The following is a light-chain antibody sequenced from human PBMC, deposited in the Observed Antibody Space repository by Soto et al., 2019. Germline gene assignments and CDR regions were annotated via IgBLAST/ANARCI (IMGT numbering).Light chain of an antibody. Sequence: QSALTQPRSMSGSPGQSVTISCTGTNSDVGGYNYVSWYQHHPGKAPKLIIYDVTKWPSGVPNRFSGSKSGNTAFLTISGLQAEDEADYYCCSYAGTYTFVVFGGGTQRTVL. CDR2: DVT. V-gene: IGLV2-11*01. CDR3: CSYAGTYTFVV. J-gene: IGLJ2*01. CDR1: NSDVGGYNY.